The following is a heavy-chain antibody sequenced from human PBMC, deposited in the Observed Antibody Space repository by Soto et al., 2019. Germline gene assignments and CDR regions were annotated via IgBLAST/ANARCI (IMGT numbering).Heavy chain of an antibody. D-gene: IGHD6-19*01. CDR2: MNPNSGNT. V-gene: IGHV1-8*01. Sequence: QVQLVQSGAEVKKPGASVKVSCKASGYTFTSYDINWVRQATGQGLERMGWMNPNSGNTGYAKKFQGRVTRTRNTSISTAYMELNSLGSEDTAVYYCAREYCSGWSKDWGQGSLVTVSS. CDR3: AREYCSGWSKD. J-gene: IGHJ4*02. CDR1: GYTFTSYD.